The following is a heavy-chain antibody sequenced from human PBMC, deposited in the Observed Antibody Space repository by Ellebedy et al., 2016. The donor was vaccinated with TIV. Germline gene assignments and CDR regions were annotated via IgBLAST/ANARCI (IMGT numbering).Heavy chain of an antibody. CDR1: GFTFSSYW. D-gene: IGHD4-23*01. J-gene: IGHJ4*02. Sequence: GEPLKISCAASGFTFSSYWMHWVRQVPGKGLVWVSFIKTDGSSTSYADSVKGRFTISRDNAKNTLYLQMNSLRAEDTAVYYCVNYIGNLGYWGQGTLVTVSS. CDR2: IKTDGSST. V-gene: IGHV3-74*01. CDR3: VNYIGNLGY.